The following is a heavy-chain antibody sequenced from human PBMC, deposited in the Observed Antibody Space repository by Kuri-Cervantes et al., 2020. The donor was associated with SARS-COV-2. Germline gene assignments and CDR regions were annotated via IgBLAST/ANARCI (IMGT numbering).Heavy chain of an antibody. Sequence: GGSLRLSCAASGFTFSNAWMSWVRQAPGKGLEWVGRIKSKSDDGTTDYAAPVKGRFTLSRDDLENTVYLQMNSLKPEDTAVYYCARDRAYSSSEYNWFDPWGQGTLVTVSS. CDR3: ARDRAYSSSEYNWFDP. D-gene: IGHD6-6*01. CDR1: GFTFSNAW. CDR2: IKSKSDDGTT. V-gene: IGHV3-15*01. J-gene: IGHJ5*02.